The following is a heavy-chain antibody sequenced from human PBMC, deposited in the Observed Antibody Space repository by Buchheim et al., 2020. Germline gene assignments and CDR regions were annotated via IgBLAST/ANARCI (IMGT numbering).Heavy chain of an antibody. CDR1: GYTFTSSD. CDR3: ASNDFWSGIFDN. V-gene: IGHV1-8*01. CDR2: MNPYSGNT. Sequence: QVQLVQSGAEVKKPGASVKVSCKASGYTFTSSDINWVRQATGQGFEWMGWMNPYSGNTGYAKKFQGRVTMTRNTSIRTVYMELSSLRSDDTAVYYCASNDFWSGIFDNWGQGTL. D-gene: IGHD3-3*01. J-gene: IGHJ4*02.